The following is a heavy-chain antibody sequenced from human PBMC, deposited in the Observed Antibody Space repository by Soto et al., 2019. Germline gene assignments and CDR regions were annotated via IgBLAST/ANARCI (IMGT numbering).Heavy chain of an antibody. V-gene: IGHV5-51*01. Sequence: GGSLKISCKGFWYSFTSYWIGWVRPMPGKSPGWMGIIYPGDSDTRYSPSFQGQVTISADKSISTAYLQWSSLKASDTAMYYCARRGRTGYYRGYYYYYGMDVWGQGTTVTVSS. J-gene: IGHJ6*02. CDR2: IYPGDSDT. CDR1: WYSFTSYW. CDR3: ARRGRTGYYRGYYYYYGMDV. D-gene: IGHD3-9*01.